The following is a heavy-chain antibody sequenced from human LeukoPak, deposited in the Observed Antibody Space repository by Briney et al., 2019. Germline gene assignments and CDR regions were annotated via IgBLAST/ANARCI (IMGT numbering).Heavy chain of an antibody. V-gene: IGHV1-69*04. CDR2: IIPILGIA. Sequence: GSSVKVSCKASGGTFSSYAISWVQQAPGQGLEWMGRIIPILGIANYAQKFQGRVTITADKSTSTAYMELSSLRSEDTAVYYCARDKLGGWGGRLGYCSGGSCYSGLLASLGNYYYYYYGMDVWGQGTTVTVSS. D-gene: IGHD2-15*01. J-gene: IGHJ6*02. CDR1: GGTFSSYA. CDR3: ARDKLGGWGGRLGYCSGGSCYSGLLASLGNYYYYYYGMDV.